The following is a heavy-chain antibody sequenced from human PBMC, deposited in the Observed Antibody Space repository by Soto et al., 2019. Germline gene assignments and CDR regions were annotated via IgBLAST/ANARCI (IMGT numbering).Heavy chain of an antibody. V-gene: IGHV3-48*02. Sequence: GGSLRLSCAASGFTFSSYSMNWVRQAPGKGLEWVSYISRSSSTIYYADSVKGRFTISRDNAKNSLYLQMNSLRDEDTAVYYCARDHGSSNFPNYFDYWGQGTLVTVSS. CDR1: GFTFSSYS. J-gene: IGHJ4*02. CDR3: ARDHGSSNFPNYFDY. CDR2: ISRSSSTI. D-gene: IGHD4-4*01.